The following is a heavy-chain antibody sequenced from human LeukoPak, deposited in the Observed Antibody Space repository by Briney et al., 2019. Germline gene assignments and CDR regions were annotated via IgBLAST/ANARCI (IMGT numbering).Heavy chain of an antibody. CDR3: AKGHRVSLGDPGPVIYYYYYMDV. CDR1: GFTFSSYA. D-gene: IGHD3-10*01. J-gene: IGHJ6*03. V-gene: IGHV3-23*01. Sequence: GGSLRLSCAASGFTFSSYAMSWVRQAPGKGLEWVSAISGSGGSTYYADSVKGRFTISRDNSKDTLYLQMNSLRAEDTAVYYCAKGHRVSLGDPGPVIYYYYYMDVWGKGTTVTVSS. CDR2: ISGSGGST.